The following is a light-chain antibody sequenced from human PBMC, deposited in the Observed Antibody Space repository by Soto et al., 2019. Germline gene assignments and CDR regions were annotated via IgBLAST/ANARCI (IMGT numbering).Light chain of an antibody. CDR1: QGISNY. Sequence: DLPMTQSPASLSASAGDRVTITCQASQGISNYLNWYQQKPGKAPKLLIFDASNLETGVPSRFSGSGSGTDFSFSISSLQPEDIATYYCQQYDNLPYTFGQGTKLEIK. J-gene: IGKJ2*01. CDR2: DAS. V-gene: IGKV1-33*01. CDR3: QQYDNLPYT.